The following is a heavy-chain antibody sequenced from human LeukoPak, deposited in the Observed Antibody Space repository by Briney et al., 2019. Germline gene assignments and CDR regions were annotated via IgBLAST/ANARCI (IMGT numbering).Heavy chain of an antibody. CDR2: IKQDGSEM. V-gene: IGHV3-7*01. CDR3: AREAYCGGPSCFAVSYMDV. CDR1: GFTFTEYW. Sequence: GGSLRLSCEASGFTFTEYWMTWVRQARGQRLEWVANIKQDGSEMYYLDSVEGRFTISRDNAKNSVYLQMNSLGVEDTAVYFCAREAYCGGPSCFAVSYMDVWGEGTTVTVSS. J-gene: IGHJ6*03. D-gene: IGHD2-21*01.